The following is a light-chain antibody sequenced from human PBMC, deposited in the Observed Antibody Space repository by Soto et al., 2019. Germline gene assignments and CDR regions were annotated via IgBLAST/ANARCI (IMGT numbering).Light chain of an antibody. J-gene: IGLJ1*01. CDR3: QSYDSSLSGSVV. CDR1: SSNIGAGYD. CDR2: GNS. V-gene: IGLV1-40*01. Sequence: QSVLTQPPSVSGAPGQRVTISCTGSSSNIGAGYDVHWYQQLPGTAPKLLIYGNSNRPSGVPDRFSGSKSGTSASLAITGLQAEDEADYYCQSYDSSLSGSVVFGTRTKLTVL.